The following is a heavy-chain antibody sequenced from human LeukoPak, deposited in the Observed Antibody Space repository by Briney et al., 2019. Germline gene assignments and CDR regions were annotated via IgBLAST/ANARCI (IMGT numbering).Heavy chain of an antibody. CDR2: ISAYNGNT. Sequence: GASVKVSCKASGYTFTSYGISWVRQAPGQGLEWMGWISAYNGNTNYAQKLQGRVTMTTDTSTSTAYMELRSLRSDDTAAYYCARDSTVVPAATLYYYYGMDVWGQGTTVTVSS. V-gene: IGHV1-18*01. J-gene: IGHJ6*02. CDR3: ARDSTVVPAATLYYYYGMDV. D-gene: IGHD2-2*01. CDR1: GYTFTSYG.